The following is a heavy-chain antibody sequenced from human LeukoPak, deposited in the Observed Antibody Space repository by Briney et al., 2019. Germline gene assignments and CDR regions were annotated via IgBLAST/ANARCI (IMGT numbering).Heavy chain of an antibody. J-gene: IGHJ3*02. D-gene: IGHD3-10*01. CDR2: IYYSGST. CDR1: GGSINSYS. CDR3: ARDHVSYYYGSGKAFDI. Sequence: PSETLSLTCTVSGGSINSYSWSWIRQPPGKGLEWIGYIYYSGSTNYNPSLKSRVTISVDTSKNQFSLKLSSVTAADTAAYYCARDHVSYYYGSGKAFDIWGQGTMVTVSS. V-gene: IGHV4-59*12.